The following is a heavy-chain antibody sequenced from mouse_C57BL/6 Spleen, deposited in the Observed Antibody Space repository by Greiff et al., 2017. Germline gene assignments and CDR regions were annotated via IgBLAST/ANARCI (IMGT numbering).Heavy chain of an antibody. J-gene: IGHJ4*01. D-gene: IGHD1-1*01. CDR1: GYTFTDYS. CDR2: INPNNGGT. Sequence: EVQLQQSGPELVKPGASVKIPCKASGYTFTDYSMDWVKQSHGKSLEWIGDINPNNGGTIYNQKFKGKATLTVDKSSSTAYMELRSLTSEDTAVYYCARSKSHYYGGSYGAMDYWGQGTSVTVSS. CDR3: ARSKSHYYGGSYGAMDY. V-gene: IGHV1-18*01.